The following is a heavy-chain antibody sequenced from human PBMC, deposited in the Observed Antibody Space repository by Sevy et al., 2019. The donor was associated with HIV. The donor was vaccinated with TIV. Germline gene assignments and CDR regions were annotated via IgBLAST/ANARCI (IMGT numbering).Heavy chain of an antibody. Sequence: ASVMVSCKASGYTFTSYGISWVRQAPGQGLEWMGWISAYNGNTNYAQKLQGRVTMTTDTSTSTAYMELRSLRSDDTAVYYCARVTADYDFWSGYYTAGMDVWGQGTTVTVSS. D-gene: IGHD3-3*01. CDR2: ISAYNGNT. J-gene: IGHJ6*02. V-gene: IGHV1-18*01. CDR1: GYTFTSYG. CDR3: ARVTADYDFWSGYYTAGMDV.